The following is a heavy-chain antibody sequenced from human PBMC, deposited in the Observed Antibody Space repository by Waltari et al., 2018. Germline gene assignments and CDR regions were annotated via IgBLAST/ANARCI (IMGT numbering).Heavy chain of an antibody. Sequence: QVQLQESGPGLVKPSQTLSLTCTVSGGSISSGSYYWSWIRQPAGKGLEWIGRIYTSGSTNYNPSLKSRVTISVDTSKNQFSLKLSSVTAADTAMYYCARGGSIAARPDGRFDPWGQGTLVTVSS. J-gene: IGHJ5*02. CDR2: IYTSGST. CDR1: GGSISSGSYY. D-gene: IGHD6-6*01. V-gene: IGHV4-61*02. CDR3: ARGGSIAARPDGRFDP.